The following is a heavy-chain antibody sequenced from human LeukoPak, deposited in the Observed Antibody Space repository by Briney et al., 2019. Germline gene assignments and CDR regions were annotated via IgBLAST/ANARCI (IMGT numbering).Heavy chain of an antibody. CDR3: TATTVVTFDY. CDR1: GFTFGDYA. CDR2: IRSRAYGGTT. Sequence: GGSLRLSCTASGFTFGDYAMSWFRQAPGKGLEWVGFIRSRAYGGTTEYAASVKGRFTISRDDSKSIAYLQMNSLKTEDTAVYYCTATTVVTFDYWGQGTLVTVSS. J-gene: IGHJ4*02. V-gene: IGHV3-49*03. D-gene: IGHD4-23*01.